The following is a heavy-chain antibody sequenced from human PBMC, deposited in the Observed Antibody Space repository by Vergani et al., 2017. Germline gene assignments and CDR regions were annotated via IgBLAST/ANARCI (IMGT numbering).Heavy chain of an antibody. CDR1: GGTFSSYT. CDR3: ASRGSYGQSRSFDY. V-gene: IGHV1-69*02. J-gene: IGHJ4*02. Sequence: QVQLVQSGAEVKKPGSSVKVSCKASGGTFSSYTISWVRQAPGQGLEWMGRIIPIHGIANYAQKFQGRVTITADKSTSTAYMELSSLRSEDTAVYYCASRGSYGQSRSFDYWGQGTLVTVSS. D-gene: IGHD5-18*01. CDR2: IIPIHGIA.